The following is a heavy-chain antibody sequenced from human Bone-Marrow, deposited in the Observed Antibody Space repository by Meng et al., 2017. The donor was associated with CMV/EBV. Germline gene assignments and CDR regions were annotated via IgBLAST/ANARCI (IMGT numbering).Heavy chain of an antibody. V-gene: IGHV3-30*03. D-gene: IGHD4-11*01. CDR2: ISFDGSNI. J-gene: IGHJ4*02. CDR3: ARATVY. CDR1: GFTFSDSG. Sequence: GGSLRLSCAASGFTFSDSGMHWVRQAPGKGLEWVSVISFDGSNIHYADSVKGRFTISRDNSKNTLYLQMNSLRAEDTAVYYCARATVYWGQGTLVTVSS.